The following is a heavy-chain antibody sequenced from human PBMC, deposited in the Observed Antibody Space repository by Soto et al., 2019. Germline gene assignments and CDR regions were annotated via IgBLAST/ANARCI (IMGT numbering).Heavy chain of an antibody. Sequence: PGGSLRLSCAASGFTLSSYDMHWGRQATGKGLEWVSAIGTAGDTYYPGSVKGRFTISRENAKNSLYLQMNSLRAGDTAVYYCARFGGNYYGSGSYSDAFDIWGQGTMVTVSS. CDR1: GFTLSSYD. CDR3: ARFGGNYYGSGSYSDAFDI. J-gene: IGHJ3*02. CDR2: IGTAGDT. V-gene: IGHV3-13*01. D-gene: IGHD3-10*01.